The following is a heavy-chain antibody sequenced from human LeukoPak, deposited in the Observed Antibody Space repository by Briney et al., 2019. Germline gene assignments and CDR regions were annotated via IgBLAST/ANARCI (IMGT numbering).Heavy chain of an antibody. CDR1: RFTFSNYG. V-gene: IGHV3-7*01. D-gene: IGHD6-6*01. J-gene: IGHJ4*02. CDR2: IKQDGSAK. Sequence: GGSLRLSCAASRFTFSNYGVNWGRQAPGKGLEWVANIKQDGSAKYYVDSVKGRFTISRDNVKNSLYLQMNSLRAEDTAVYYCAREGAYSSSSDVDYWGQGTLVTVSS. CDR3: AREGAYSSSSDVDY.